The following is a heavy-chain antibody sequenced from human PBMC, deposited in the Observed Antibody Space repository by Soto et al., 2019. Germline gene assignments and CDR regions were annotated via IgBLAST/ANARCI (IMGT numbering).Heavy chain of an antibody. CDR3: ARYDFWSGYSRARYYYYGMDV. CDR2: IKQDGSEK. CDR1: GFTFSSYW. V-gene: IGHV3-7*03. D-gene: IGHD3-3*01. J-gene: IGHJ6*02. Sequence: GGSLRLSCAASGFTFSSYWMSWVRQAPGKGLEWVANIKQDGSEKYYVDSVKGRFTISRDNAKNSLYLQMNSLRAEDTAVYYCARYDFWSGYSRARYYYYGMDVWGQGITVTVSS.